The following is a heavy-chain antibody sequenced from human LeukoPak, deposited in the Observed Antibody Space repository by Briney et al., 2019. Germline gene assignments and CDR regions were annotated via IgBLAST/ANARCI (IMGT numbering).Heavy chain of an antibody. J-gene: IGHJ6*03. CDR2: ISAYNGNT. Sequence: ASVKVSCKASGYTFTSYGISWVRQPPGQGLEWMGWISAYNGNTNYAQKLQGRVTMTTDTSTSTAYMELRSLRSDDTAVYYCARDVSLRYFDWAGYYYYYYMDVWGKGTTVTISS. D-gene: IGHD3-9*01. CDR3: ARDVSLRYFDWAGYYYYYYMDV. V-gene: IGHV1-18*01. CDR1: GYTFTSYG.